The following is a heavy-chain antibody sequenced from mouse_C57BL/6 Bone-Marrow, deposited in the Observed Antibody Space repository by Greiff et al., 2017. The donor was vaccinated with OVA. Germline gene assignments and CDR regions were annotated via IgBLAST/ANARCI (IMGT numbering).Heavy chain of an antibody. CDR1: GYTFTGYW. D-gene: IGHD2-12*01. CDR2: ILPGSGST. Sequence: VKLMESGAELMKPGASVKFSCKATGYTFTGYWIEWVKQRPGHGLEWIGEILPGSGSTTYNEKFKGKAPFTADTSSNTAYMQLSGLTTDDSAIYNIARSYACYYAKNNKGQGTSVTVTS. V-gene: IGHV1-9*01. CDR3: ARSYACYYAKNN. J-gene: IGHJ4*01.